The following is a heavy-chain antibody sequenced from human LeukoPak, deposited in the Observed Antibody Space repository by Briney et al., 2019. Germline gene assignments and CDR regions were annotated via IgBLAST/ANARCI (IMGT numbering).Heavy chain of an antibody. J-gene: IGHJ4*02. V-gene: IGHV1-18*04. Sequence: EASVKVSCKASGYTFTGYYMHWVRQAPGQGLEWMGWISAYNGNTNYAQKLQGRVTMTTDTSTSTAYMELRSLRSDNTAVYYCARDREGLTERWGQGTLVTVSS. D-gene: IGHD1-14*01. CDR3: ARDREGLTER. CDR2: ISAYNGNT. CDR1: GYTFTGYY.